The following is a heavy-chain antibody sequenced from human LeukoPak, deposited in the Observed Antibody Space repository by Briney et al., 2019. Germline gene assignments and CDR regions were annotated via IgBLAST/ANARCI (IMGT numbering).Heavy chain of an antibody. CDR2: IYYSGST. Sequence: SETLSLTCTVSGGSISGYYWSWIRQPPGKGLEWIGYIYYSGSTNYNPSLKSRVTISVDTSKSQFSLKLGSVTAADTAVYYCARGGIAARRGSFFGYWGQGTLVTVSS. J-gene: IGHJ4*02. CDR1: GGSISGYY. V-gene: IGHV4-59*01. CDR3: ARGGIAARRGSFFGY. D-gene: IGHD6-6*01.